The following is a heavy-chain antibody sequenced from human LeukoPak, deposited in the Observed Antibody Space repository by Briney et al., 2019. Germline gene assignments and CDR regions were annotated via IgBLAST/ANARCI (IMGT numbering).Heavy chain of an antibody. CDR2: INHGGDT. J-gene: IGHJ4*01. D-gene: IGHD3-22*01. CDR3: ARAPHYDSSAYCFHYFDS. V-gene: IGHV4-34*01. Sequence: SETLSLTCAVQSGSFSGFYWTWIRQFPGGGLEWIGEINHGGDTNYNPPLKGRVTISSDTPNHQSSLTLRSATAAATAAYFCARAPHYDSSAYCFHYFDSWGQGNLVSVSS. CDR1: SGSFSGFY.